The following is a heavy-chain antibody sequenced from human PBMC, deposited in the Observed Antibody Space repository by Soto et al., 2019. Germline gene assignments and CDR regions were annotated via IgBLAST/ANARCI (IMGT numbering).Heavy chain of an antibody. V-gene: IGHV4-31*03. CDR3: ARGFLEWLSHPYYGMDV. D-gene: IGHD3-3*01. J-gene: IGHJ6*02. Sequence: QVQLQESGPGLVKPSQTLSLTCTVSGGSISSGGYYWSWIRQHPGKGLEWIGYIYDSGNTYSNPSLECRVTISVDTSKNQFSLKLSSVTAADTAVYYCARGFLEWLSHPYYGMDVWGQGTTVTVSS. CDR1: GGSISSGGYY. CDR2: IYDSGNT.